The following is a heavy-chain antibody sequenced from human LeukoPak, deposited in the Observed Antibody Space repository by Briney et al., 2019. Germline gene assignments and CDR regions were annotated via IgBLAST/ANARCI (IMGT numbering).Heavy chain of an antibody. J-gene: IGHJ4*02. CDR3: ARDGRETGFDY. CDR1: GFTFSSYA. Sequence: GGSLRLSCAASGFTFSSYAMRWVRQAPGKGLEYVSAISSNGGSTYYANSVKGRFTISRDNSKNTLYLQMGSLRAEDMAVYYCARDGRETGFDYWGQGTLVTVSS. CDR2: ISSNGGST. V-gene: IGHV3-64*01. D-gene: IGHD1-1*01.